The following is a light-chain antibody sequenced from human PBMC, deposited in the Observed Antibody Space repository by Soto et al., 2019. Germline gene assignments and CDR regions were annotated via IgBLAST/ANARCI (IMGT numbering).Light chain of an antibody. CDR1: QTVRTY. CDR2: AAS. Sequence: DIQMTQSPSSLSASVGDGVTIRCRASQTVRTYLNWYQQKPGKAPILLIYAASSLPSAVPPRFTGAGSETDFTLTISSLQPEDFGTYYCQQTYSTPITFGQGTRLEIK. J-gene: IGKJ5*01. V-gene: IGKV1-39*01. CDR3: QQTYSTPIT.